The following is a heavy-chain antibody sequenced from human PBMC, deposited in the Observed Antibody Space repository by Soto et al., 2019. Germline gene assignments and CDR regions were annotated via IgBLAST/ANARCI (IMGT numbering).Heavy chain of an antibody. J-gene: IGHJ6*02. CDR1: GFTFSSYA. CDR2: ISGSGGST. CDR3: AKDRVGSGWYGGDYYGMDV. D-gene: IGHD6-19*01. V-gene: IGHV3-23*01. Sequence: EVQLLESGGGLVQPGGSLRLSCAASGFTFSSYAMSWVRQAPGKGLEWVSAISGSGGSTYYADSVNGRFTISRDNSKNTLYLQMNSLRAEDTAVYYCAKDRVGSGWYGGDYYGMDVWGQGTTVTVSS.